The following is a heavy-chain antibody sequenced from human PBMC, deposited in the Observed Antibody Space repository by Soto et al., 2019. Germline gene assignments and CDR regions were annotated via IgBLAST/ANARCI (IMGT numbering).Heavy chain of an antibody. D-gene: IGHD6-6*01. CDR3: ARSLTREYSSSFDY. CDR1: GGSISSSSYY. V-gene: IGHV4-39*01. J-gene: IGHJ4*02. CDR2: IYYSGNT. Sequence: SETLSLTCTVSGGSISSSSYYWGWIRQPPGKGLEWIGSIYYSGNTYYNPSFKTRVTISVDTSKNKISLKLSSVTAADTAVYYCARSLTREYSSSFDYWGQGTLVTVSS.